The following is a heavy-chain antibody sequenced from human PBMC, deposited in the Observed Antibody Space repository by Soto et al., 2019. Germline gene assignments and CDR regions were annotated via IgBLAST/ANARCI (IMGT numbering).Heavy chain of an antibody. CDR1: GFTFSSYG. J-gene: IGHJ1*01. V-gene: IGHV3-33*01. CDR3: ARDQHDPHTGNPYFQH. D-gene: IGHD2-21*01. Sequence: GGSLRLSCAASGFTFSSYGMHWVRQAPGKGLEWVAVIWYDGSNKYYADSVKGRFTISRDNSKNTLYLQMNSLRAEDTAVYYCARDQHDPHTGNPYFQHWGQGTLVTVSS. CDR2: IWYDGSNK.